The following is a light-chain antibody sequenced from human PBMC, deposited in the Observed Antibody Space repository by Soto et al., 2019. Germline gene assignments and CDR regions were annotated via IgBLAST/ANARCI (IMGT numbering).Light chain of an antibody. Sequence: DIQMTQSPSSLSASVGDRVTITCRASQTISNYINWYQQKSGKAPILLIYAASTLQSGVPSRFSGSGSGTDFTLTISGLQPGDFATYYCQQSWNTPRTFGQGTK. CDR2: AAS. V-gene: IGKV1-39*01. CDR3: QQSWNTPRT. J-gene: IGKJ1*01. CDR1: QTISNY.